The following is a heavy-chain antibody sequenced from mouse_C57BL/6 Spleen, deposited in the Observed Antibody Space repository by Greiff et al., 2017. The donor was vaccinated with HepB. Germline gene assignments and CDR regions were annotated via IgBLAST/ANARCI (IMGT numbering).Heavy chain of an antibody. V-gene: IGHV1-22*01. D-gene: IGHD1-1*01. CDR1: GYTFTDYN. CDR3: AITTVVATGFDY. CDR2: INPNNGGT. J-gene: IGHJ2*01. Sequence: VQLQQSGPELVKPGASVKMSCKASGYTFTDYNMHWVKQSHGKSLEWIGYINPNNGGTSYNQKFKGKATLTVNQSYSTAYMELRSLTSEDSAVYYCAITTVVATGFDYWGQGTTLTVSS.